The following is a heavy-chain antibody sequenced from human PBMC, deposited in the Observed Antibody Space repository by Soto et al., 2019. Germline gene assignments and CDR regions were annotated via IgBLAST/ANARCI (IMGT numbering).Heavy chain of an antibody. J-gene: IGHJ4*02. CDR3: ARRARGNWAFDY. Sequence: GESLKISCEGSGYTFTNYWIAWVRQMPGKGLEWMGIIYPGDSDTRYSPSFQGQVTFSADKSTTSAYLQWSSLKASDTAIYFCARRARGNWAFDYWGQGTLVTVSS. V-gene: IGHV5-51*01. CDR2: IYPGDSDT. CDR1: GYTFTNYW. D-gene: IGHD3-16*01.